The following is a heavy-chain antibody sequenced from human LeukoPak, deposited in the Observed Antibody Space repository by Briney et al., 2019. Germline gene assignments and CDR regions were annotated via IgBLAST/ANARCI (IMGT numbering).Heavy chain of an antibody. V-gene: IGHV3-20*04. CDR2: IHWNGGST. D-gene: IGHD5-12*01. J-gene: IGHJ4*02. CDR1: GFTFDDYG. Sequence: GGSLRLSCAAAGFTFDDYGMNWVRQAPGKGLEWVSGIHWNGGSTSYADSVKGRFTISRDNAKNFLYLQMNSLRAEDTAVYYCAKGGSRMVALDEYWGQGTLVTVSS. CDR3: AKGGSRMVALDEY.